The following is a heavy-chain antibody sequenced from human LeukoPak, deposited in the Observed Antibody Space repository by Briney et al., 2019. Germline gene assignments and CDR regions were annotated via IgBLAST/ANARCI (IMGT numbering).Heavy chain of an antibody. CDR1: GFTLSNQD. CDR2: IWHDGNNK. V-gene: IGHV3-33*08. J-gene: IGHJ4*02. Sequence: GGSLRLSCAASGFTLSNQDMHWVRQAPGKGLEWAAVIWHDGNNKYYADSVKGRFTISRDNSKNTLYLQMNTLRAEDTAVYYCARGPGSSVYASAIDYWGQGTLVTVSS. CDR3: ARGPGSSVYASAIDY. D-gene: IGHD2-8*01.